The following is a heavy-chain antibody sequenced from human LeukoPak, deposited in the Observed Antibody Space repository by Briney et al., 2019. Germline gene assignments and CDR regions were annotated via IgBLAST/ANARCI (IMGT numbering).Heavy chain of an antibody. J-gene: IGHJ4*02. D-gene: IGHD2-2*01. CDR3: ARQTNSCHDY. CDR2: IRRNYET. V-gene: IGHV3-73*01. CDR1: GFTLSGSH. Sequence: GGSLKLSCTASGFTLSGSHMHWVRQAPGKGLEWVGHIRRNYETAYGASVKGRFTISRDDSKNMAYLHMNSLRSEDTAFYFCARQTNSCHDYWGQGTLVTVPS.